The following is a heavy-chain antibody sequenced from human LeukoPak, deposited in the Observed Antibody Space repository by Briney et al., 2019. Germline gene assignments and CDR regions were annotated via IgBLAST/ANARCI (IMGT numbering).Heavy chain of an antibody. V-gene: IGHV1-69*13. D-gene: IGHD1-1*01. CDR3: ARQRTDNPYYYGMDV. Sequence: SVKVSCKASGGAFSSYAISWVRQAPGQGLEWMGGIIPIFGTANYAQKFQGRVTITADESTSTAYMELSSLRSEDTAVYYCARQRTDNPYYYGMDVWGQGTTVTVSS. CDR2: IIPIFGTA. CDR1: GGAFSSYA. J-gene: IGHJ6*02.